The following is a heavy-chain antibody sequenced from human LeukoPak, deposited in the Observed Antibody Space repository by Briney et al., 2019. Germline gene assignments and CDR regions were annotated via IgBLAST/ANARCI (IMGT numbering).Heavy chain of an antibody. CDR3: ASPLGMDYVWGSYRNNDAFDI. V-gene: IGHV4-38-2*02. CDR1: GYSISSGYY. CDR2: IYHSGST. D-gene: IGHD3-16*02. Sequence: KASETLSLTCTVSGYSISSGYYWGWIRQPPGKGLEWIGSIYHSGSTYYNPSLKSRVTISVDTSKNQFSLKLSSVTAADTAVYYCASPLGMDYVWGSYRNNDAFDIWGQGTMVTVSS. J-gene: IGHJ3*02.